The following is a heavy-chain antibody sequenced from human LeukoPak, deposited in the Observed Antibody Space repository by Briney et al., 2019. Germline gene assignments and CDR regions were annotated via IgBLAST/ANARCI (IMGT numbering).Heavy chain of an antibody. V-gene: IGHV4-59*12. CDR3: ARELGYCSSTSCYVVYNWFDP. J-gene: IGHJ5*02. Sequence: SETLSLTCTVSGGSISSYYWSWIRQPPGKGLEWIGYIYYSGSTNYNPSLKSRVTISVDTSKNQFSLKLSSVTAADTAVYYCARELGYCSSTSCYVVYNWFDPWGQGTLVTVSS. CDR1: GGSISSYY. D-gene: IGHD2-2*01. CDR2: IYYSGST.